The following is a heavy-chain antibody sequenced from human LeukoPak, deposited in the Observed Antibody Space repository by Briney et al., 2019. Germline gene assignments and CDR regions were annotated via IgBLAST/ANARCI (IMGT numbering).Heavy chain of an antibody. CDR1: EFTFRSYD. CDR2: ISYDGSKK. Sequence: SGGSLRLSCAASEFTFRSYDMHWVRQAPGKGLEWVAVISYDGSKKYYADSVKGRFTISRDNSKNTLYLQMNSLRGEDTAMYYCAKIVGSGDYWGQGTLVTVSS. CDR3: AKIVGSGDY. D-gene: IGHD1-26*01. V-gene: IGHV3-30*18. J-gene: IGHJ4*02.